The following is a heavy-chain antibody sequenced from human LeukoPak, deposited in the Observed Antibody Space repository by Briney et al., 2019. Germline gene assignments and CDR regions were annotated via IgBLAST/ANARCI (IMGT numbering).Heavy chain of an antibody. D-gene: IGHD3-22*01. CDR3: ARVSYYDSSGYGPRVDY. CDR2: ISAYNGNT. J-gene: IGHJ4*02. CDR1: HYTFTTYG. Sequence: ASGKVSCKASHYTFTTYGTSWGRQAPGQGLEWRGWISAYNGNTNYAQKLQGRVTMTTDTSTSTAYMELRSLRSDDTAVYYCARVSYYDSSGYGPRVDYWGQGTLVTVSS. V-gene: IGHV1-18*01.